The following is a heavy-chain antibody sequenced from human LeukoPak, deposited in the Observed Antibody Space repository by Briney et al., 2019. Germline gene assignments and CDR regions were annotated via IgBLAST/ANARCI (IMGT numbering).Heavy chain of an antibody. CDR3: ARLREITFGGVIGIDY. CDR1: GFTFSSYS. D-gene: IGHD3-16*02. Sequence: GGSLRLSCAASGFTFSSYSMSWVRQAPGKGLQWVSSISSSGAKTYYADSLKGRVTISRDNAKNSYYLQMNSLRAEDTAVYYCARLREITFGGVIGIDYWGQGTLVTVSS. J-gene: IGHJ4*02. CDR2: ISSSGAKT. V-gene: IGHV3-21*01.